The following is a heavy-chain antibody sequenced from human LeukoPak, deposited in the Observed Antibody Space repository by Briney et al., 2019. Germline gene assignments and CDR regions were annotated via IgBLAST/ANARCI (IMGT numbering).Heavy chain of an antibody. J-gene: IGHJ5*02. Sequence: GGSLRLSCAVSGFTFKLYWVHWVRQAPGKGPVWVSRINDDGSDTTYADSVKGRFTISRDDAKNTLFLQMNSLRAEDTAVYYCVRGGPSTWSWGQGTLVTVSS. V-gene: IGHV3-74*01. CDR1: GFTFKLYW. CDR3: VRGGPSTWS. D-gene: IGHD2-15*01. CDR2: INDDGSDT.